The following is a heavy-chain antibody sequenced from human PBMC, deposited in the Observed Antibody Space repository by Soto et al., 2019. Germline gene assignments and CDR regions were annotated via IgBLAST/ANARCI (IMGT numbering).Heavy chain of an antibody. D-gene: IGHD3-10*01. CDR2: VNNNGNT. Sequence: SETLSLTCNVSGGSVSGFHWSWIRQPPGKVLEWIGYVNNNGNTDYNPSLESRVTISVDTSRNQFSLKVNSVTAADTAVYYCARESYYGSGATVVAYWGQGTLVTVSS. J-gene: IGHJ4*02. CDR1: GGSVSGFH. V-gene: IGHV4-59*02. CDR3: ARESYYGSGATVVAY.